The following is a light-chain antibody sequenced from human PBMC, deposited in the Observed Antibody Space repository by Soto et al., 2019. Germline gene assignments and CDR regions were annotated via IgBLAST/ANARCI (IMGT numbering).Light chain of an antibody. CDR1: ESILYTSNNKNY. V-gene: IGKV4-1*01. CDR2: WAS. CDR3: QQYYNTPLT. J-gene: IGKJ4*01. Sequence: DIVMTQSPDSLAVSLGEGATINCTSSESILYTSNNKNYFAWSQQKPGQPPQLLIYWASTRESGVPDRFSGSGSGTDVTLTISSLQAEDGAVYFCQQYYNTPLTFGGGTKVEIK.